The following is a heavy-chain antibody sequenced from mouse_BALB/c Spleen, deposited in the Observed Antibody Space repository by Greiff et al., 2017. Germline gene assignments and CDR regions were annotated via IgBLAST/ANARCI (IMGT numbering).Heavy chain of an antibody. CDR1: GFSLISYG. CDR2: IWGDGST. V-gene: IGHV2-3*01. D-gene: IGHD2-1*01. Sequence: VKLVESGPGLVAPSQSLSITCTVSGFSLISYGVSWVRQPPGKGLEWLGVIWGDGSTNYHSALISRLSINKDNSKNQVFLKLNSLQTDDTATFYCAKSTLVAGAMDYWGQGTSVTVSS. CDR3: AKSTLVAGAMDY. J-gene: IGHJ4*01.